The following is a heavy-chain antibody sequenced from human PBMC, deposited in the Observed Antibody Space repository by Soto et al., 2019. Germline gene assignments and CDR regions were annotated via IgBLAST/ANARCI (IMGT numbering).Heavy chain of an antibody. D-gene: IGHD6-6*01. J-gene: IGHJ6*02. V-gene: IGHV1-2*02. CDR3: ARTSIAARRGGMDV. CDR2: INPNSGGT. CDR1: GYTFTGYY. Sequence: GASVKVSCKASGYTFTGYYMHWVRQAPGQGLEWMGWINPNSGGTNHAQKFQGRVTMTRDTSISTAYMELSRLRSDDTAVYYCARTSIAARRGGMDVWGQGTTVTVSS.